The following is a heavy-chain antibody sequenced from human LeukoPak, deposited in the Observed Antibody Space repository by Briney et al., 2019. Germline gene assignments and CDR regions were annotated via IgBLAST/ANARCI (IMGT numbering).Heavy chain of an antibody. Sequence: GASVKVSCKASGYTFTSYDINWVRQATGQGREWMGWMNPNSGNTGYAQKVQGRVTMTRNTSITTTYMELSSLRSEDTAVYYCARGRLTAAALDYWGQGTLVTVSS. D-gene: IGHD2-2*01. CDR2: MNPNSGNT. V-gene: IGHV1-8*01. J-gene: IGHJ4*02. CDR3: ARGRLTAAALDY. CDR1: GYTFTSYD.